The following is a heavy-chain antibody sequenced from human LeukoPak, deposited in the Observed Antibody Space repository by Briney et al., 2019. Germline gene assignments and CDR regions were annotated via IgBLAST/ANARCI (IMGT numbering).Heavy chain of an antibody. J-gene: IGHJ4*02. V-gene: IGHV4-4*07. D-gene: IGHD6-13*01. Sequence: PSETLSLTCTVSGGSISSYYWSWIRQPAGKGLEWIGRIYTSGSTNYNPSLKSRVTMSVDTSKSQFSLKLSSVTAADTAVYYCARVGSWYGVAGAKLYYFDYWGQGTLVTVSS. CDR2: IYTSGST. CDR1: GGSISSYY. CDR3: ARVGSWYGVAGAKLYYFDY.